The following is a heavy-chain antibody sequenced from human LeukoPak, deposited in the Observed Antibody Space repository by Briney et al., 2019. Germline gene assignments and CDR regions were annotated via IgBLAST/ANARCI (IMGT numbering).Heavy chain of an antibody. Sequence: SETLSLTCTVSGGSISSSSYYWGWIRQPPGKGLEWIGSIYYSGSTYYNPSLKSRVTISVDTSKNQFSLKLSSVPAADTAVYYCARHADHSYFDYWGQGTLVTVSS. J-gene: IGHJ4*02. V-gene: IGHV4-39*01. CDR2: IYYSGST. CDR1: GGSISSSSYY. CDR3: ARHADHSYFDY.